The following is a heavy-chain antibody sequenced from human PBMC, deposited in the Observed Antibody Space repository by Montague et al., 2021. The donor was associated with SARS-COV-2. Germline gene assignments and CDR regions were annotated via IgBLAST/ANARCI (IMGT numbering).Heavy chain of an antibody. CDR1: GFTFSSHA. CDR3: ANLYSYGS. V-gene: IGHV3-30*04. CDR2: ISNDGNYK. J-gene: IGHJ4*02. D-gene: IGHD5-18*01. Sequence: SLRLSCAASGFTFSSHAMHWVRQAPGKGLDWVAAISNDGNYKPYADSVKGRFTISRDNAKNSLYLQMNSLRAEDTAAYYCANLYSYGSWGQGTLVTVSS.